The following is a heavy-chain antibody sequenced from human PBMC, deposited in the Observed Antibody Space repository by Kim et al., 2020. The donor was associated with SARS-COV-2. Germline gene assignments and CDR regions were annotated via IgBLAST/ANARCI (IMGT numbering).Heavy chain of an antibody. CDR2: IIPIFGTA. CDR1: GGTFSSYA. CDR3: ARASYGWFGESLSFYYYGMDV. Sequence: SVKVSCKASGGTFSSYAISWVRQAPGQGLEWMVGIIPIFGTANYAQKFQGRVTITADESTSTAYMELSSLRSEDTAVYYCARASYGWFGESLSFYYYGMDVWGQGTTVTVSS. D-gene: IGHD3-10*01. J-gene: IGHJ6*02. V-gene: IGHV1-69*13.